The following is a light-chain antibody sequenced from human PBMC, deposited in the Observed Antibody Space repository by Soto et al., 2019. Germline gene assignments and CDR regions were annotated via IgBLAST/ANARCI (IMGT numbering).Light chain of an antibody. Sequence: DIQMTQSPSTLSASVGDRVTITCRASQSISSWLAWYQQKPGKAPKLLIYDASSLESGVPSRFSGSVSGTEFTLTISSLQPDDFATYYCQQYNSYSQLTFGGGTKVEIK. CDR3: QQYNSYSQLT. V-gene: IGKV1-5*01. CDR2: DAS. CDR1: QSISSW. J-gene: IGKJ4*01.